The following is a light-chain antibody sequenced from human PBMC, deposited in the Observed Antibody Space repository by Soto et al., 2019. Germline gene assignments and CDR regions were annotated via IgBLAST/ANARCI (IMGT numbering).Light chain of an antibody. CDR2: AAS. CDR1: QSVTNSY. CDR3: QQYGSSPQT. V-gene: IGKV3-20*01. Sequence: EIVLTQSPGSLSLSPGERATLSCRASQSVTNSYLAWYQQKPGQAPRLLMYAASTRATGIPDRFSGSGSGTDFTLTISRLEPEDFAVYYCQQYGSSPQTFGQGTKLEIK. J-gene: IGKJ2*01.